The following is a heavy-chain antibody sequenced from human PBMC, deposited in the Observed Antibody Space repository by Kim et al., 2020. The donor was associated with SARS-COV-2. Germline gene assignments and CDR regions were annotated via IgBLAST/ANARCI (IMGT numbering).Heavy chain of an antibody. D-gene: IGHD1-26*01. V-gene: IGHV1-24*01. J-gene: IGHJ4*02. Sequence: YAQKFQGRVTMTEDTSTDTAYMELSSRRSEDTAVYYCATDLRYSGPVRDYWGQGTLVTVSS. CDR3: ATDLRYSGPVRDY.